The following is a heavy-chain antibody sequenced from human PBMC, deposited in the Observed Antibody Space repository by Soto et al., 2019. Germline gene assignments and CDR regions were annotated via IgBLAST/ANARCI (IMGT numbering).Heavy chain of an antibody. CDR2: IYYSGST. CDR1: GGSISSYY. J-gene: IGHJ4*02. D-gene: IGHD2-21*02. CDR3: AREAGGNSVFLEPYFDY. V-gene: IGHV4-59*01. Sequence: KPSETLSLTCTVSGGSISSYYWSWIRQPPGKGLEWIGYIYYSGSTNYNPSLKSRVTISVDTSKNQSSLKLSSVTAADTAVYYCAREAGGNSVFLEPYFDYWGQGTLVTVSS.